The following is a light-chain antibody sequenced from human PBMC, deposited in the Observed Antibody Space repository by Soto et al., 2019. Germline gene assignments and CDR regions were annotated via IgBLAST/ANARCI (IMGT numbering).Light chain of an antibody. CDR2: DVS. Sequence: QSVLTQPASVSGSPGQSITISCTGTSSDVGGYNYVAWYQDHPGKAPKVMIYDVSNRPSGVSNRFSGSKSGNTASLTISGLQAEDEADYYCSSYTSTSTLVIFGGGTKVTVL. CDR3: SSYTSTSTLVI. V-gene: IGLV2-14*03. J-gene: IGLJ2*01. CDR1: SSDVGGYNY.